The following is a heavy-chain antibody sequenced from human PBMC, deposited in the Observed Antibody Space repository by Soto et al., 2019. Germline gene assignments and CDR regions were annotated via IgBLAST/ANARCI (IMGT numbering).Heavy chain of an antibody. D-gene: IGHD2-15*01. CDR3: ATPYCSGGSCYGTGLFWFDP. V-gene: IGHV1-24*01. J-gene: IGHJ5*02. Sequence: ASVKVSCKVSGYTLTELSMHWVRQAPGKGLEWMGGFDPEEGETIYAQKFQGRVNMTEDTSTDTAYMELSSLRSEDTAVYYCATPYCSGGSCYGTGLFWFDPWGQGTLVTVSS. CDR2: FDPEEGET. CDR1: GYTLTELS.